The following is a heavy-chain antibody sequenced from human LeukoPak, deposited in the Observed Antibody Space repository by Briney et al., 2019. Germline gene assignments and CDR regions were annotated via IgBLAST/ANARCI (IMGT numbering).Heavy chain of an antibody. CDR3: ASYDFWSGYSLH. J-gene: IGHJ4*02. V-gene: IGHV1-18*01. CDR1: VYTFTSYG. Sequence: ASVKVSCKASVYTFTSYGISWVRQAPGQGLEWMGWISAYNGNTNYAQKLQGRVTMTTDTSTSTAYMELRSLRSDGTAVYYCASYDFWSGYSLHWGQGTLVTVSS. D-gene: IGHD3-3*01. CDR2: ISAYNGNT.